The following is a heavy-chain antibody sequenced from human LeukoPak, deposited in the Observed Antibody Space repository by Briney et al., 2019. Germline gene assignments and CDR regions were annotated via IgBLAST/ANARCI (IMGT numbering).Heavy chain of an antibody. Sequence: ASVKVSCKASGYTFTGYYMHWVRQAPGQGLEWMGWISAYNGNTNYAQKLQGRVTMTTDTSTSTAYMELRSLRSDDTAVYYCAREMATMGGVYYMDVWGKGTTVTVSS. D-gene: IGHD5-24*01. J-gene: IGHJ6*03. CDR1: GYTFTGYY. CDR3: AREMATMGGVYYMDV. V-gene: IGHV1-18*04. CDR2: ISAYNGNT.